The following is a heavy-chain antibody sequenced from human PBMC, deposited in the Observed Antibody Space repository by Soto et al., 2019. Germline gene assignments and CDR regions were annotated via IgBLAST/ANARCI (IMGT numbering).Heavy chain of an antibody. CDR1: GYTFTGYY. CDR2: INPNSGGT. Sequence: GASVKVSCKASGYTFTGYYMHWVRQAPGQGLEWMGWINPNSGGTNYAQKFQGWVTMTRDTSISTAYMELSRLRSDDTAVYYCARECKSYGYGWRYYYYGMDVWGQGTTVTVSS. J-gene: IGHJ6*02. D-gene: IGHD5-18*01. CDR3: ARECKSYGYGWRYYYYGMDV. V-gene: IGHV1-2*04.